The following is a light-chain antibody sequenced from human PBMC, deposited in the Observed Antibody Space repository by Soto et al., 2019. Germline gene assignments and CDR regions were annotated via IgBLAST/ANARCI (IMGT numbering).Light chain of an antibody. CDR1: QSVLYSSNNKNY. CDR3: QQYESTPPT. J-gene: IGKJ2*01. Sequence: DIVMTQSPDSLAVYLGERATINCKYSQSVLYSSNNKNYLAWYQQRPGQPPKLLIYWASTRESGVPDRFSGSGSGTDFTLTITSLQAEDMAVYYCQQYESTPPTFGQGTKLEIK. CDR2: WAS. V-gene: IGKV4-1*01.